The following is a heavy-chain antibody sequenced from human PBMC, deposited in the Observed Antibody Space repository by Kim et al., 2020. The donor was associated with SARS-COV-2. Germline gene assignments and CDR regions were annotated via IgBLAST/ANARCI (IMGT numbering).Heavy chain of an antibody. V-gene: IGHV4-34*01. J-gene: IGHJ3*02. CDR2: INHSGST. CDR3: AITTGPDAFDI. CDR1: GGSFSGYY. Sequence: SETLSLTCAVYGGSFSGYYWSWIRQPPGKGLEWIGEINHSGSTNYNPSLKSRVTISVDTSKNQFSLKLSSVTAADTAVYYCAITTGPDAFDIWGQGTMVTVSS.